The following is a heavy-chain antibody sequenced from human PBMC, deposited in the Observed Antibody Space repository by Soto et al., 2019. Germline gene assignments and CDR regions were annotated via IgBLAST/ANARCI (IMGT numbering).Heavy chain of an antibody. CDR2: ISGSGGST. J-gene: IGHJ4*02. CDR1: GFTFSSYA. V-gene: IGHV3-23*01. Sequence: GGSLRLSCAASGFTFSSYAMSWVRQAPGKGLEWVSAISGSGGSTYYADSVKGRFTISRDNSKNTLYLQMNSLRAEDTAVYYCAKDSSYCGGDCYPLYYFDYWGQGTLVTVSS. CDR3: AKDSSYCGGDCYPLYYFDY. D-gene: IGHD2-21*02.